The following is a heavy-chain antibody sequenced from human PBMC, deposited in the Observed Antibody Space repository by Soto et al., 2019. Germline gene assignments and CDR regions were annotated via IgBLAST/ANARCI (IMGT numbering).Heavy chain of an antibody. V-gene: IGHV3-23*01. J-gene: IGHJ4*02. D-gene: IGHD3-16*01. CDR3: AISQDRGGRTTFIY. CDR2: ISGSGGST. CDR1: GFTFSSYA. Sequence: GGSLRLSCAASGFTFSSYAMSWVRQAPGKGLEWVSAISGSGGSTYYADSVKGRFTISRDNSKNTLYLQMSSLRAEDTAVYYCAISQDRGGRTTFIYWGQGTQVTVSS.